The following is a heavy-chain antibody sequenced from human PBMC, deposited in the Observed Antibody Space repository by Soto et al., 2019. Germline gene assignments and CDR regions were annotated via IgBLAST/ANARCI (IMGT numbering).Heavy chain of an antibody. CDR1: GFTFSSYG. CDR2: ISYDGSNK. CDR3: AKDFEPYYDSSGYYLDGGY. J-gene: IGHJ4*02. Sequence: GGSLRLSCAASGFTFSSYGMHWVRQAPGKGLEWVAVISYDGSNKYYADSVKGRFTISRDNSKNTLYLQMNSLRAEDTAVYYCAKDFEPYYDSSGYYLDGGYWGQGTLVTVSS. D-gene: IGHD3-22*01. V-gene: IGHV3-30*18.